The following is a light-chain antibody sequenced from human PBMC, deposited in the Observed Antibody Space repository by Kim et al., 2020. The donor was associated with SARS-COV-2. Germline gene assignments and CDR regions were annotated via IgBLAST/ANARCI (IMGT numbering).Light chain of an antibody. Sequence: NFMLTQPHSVSESPGKTVTISCTRSSGSIVSNYVHCYQQRPGSAPTTVIYENNQRPSGVPERFSGSIDTASNSASLTISGLKTEDEADYYCQSYDSSSRVFGGGTKLTVL. CDR1: SGSIVSNY. CDR3: QSYDSSSRV. CDR2: ENN. J-gene: IGLJ3*02. V-gene: IGLV6-57*04.